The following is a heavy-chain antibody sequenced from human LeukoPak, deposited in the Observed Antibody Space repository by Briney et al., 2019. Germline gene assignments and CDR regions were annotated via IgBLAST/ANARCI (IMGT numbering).Heavy chain of an antibody. CDR3: AKGSRFGDPTDYMDV. CDR2: VSGSGGST. CDR1: GFTFSSYA. J-gene: IGHJ6*03. D-gene: IGHD3-10*02. V-gene: IGHV3-23*01. Sequence: QPGGSLRLSCAASGFTFSSYAMSWVRQAPGKGLEWVSAVSGSGGSTYYADSVKGRFTISRDNSKNTLYVQMNSLRAEDTAVYYCAKGSRFGDPTDYMDVWGKGTTVTVSS.